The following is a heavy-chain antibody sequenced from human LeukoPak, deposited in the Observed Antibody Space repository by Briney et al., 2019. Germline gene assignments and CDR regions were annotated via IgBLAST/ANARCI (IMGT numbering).Heavy chain of an antibody. CDR1: GYTFTSYG. D-gene: IGHD3-22*01. CDR3: ARSYYYDSSGYCGVQFFQH. CDR2: ISAYNGNT. J-gene: IGHJ1*01. V-gene: IGHV1-18*01. Sequence: ASVKVSCKASGYTFTSYGISWVRQAPGQGLEWMGWISAYNGNTNYAQKLQGRVTMTTDTSTSTAYMELRSLRSDDTAVYYCARSYYYDSSGYCGVQFFQHWGQGTLVTVSS.